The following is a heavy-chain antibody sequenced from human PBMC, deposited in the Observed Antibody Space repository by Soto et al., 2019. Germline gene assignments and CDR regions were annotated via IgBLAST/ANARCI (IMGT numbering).Heavy chain of an antibody. J-gene: IGHJ4*02. CDR1: GLSFSGSA. Sequence: GGSLRLSCKVSGLSFSGSAIHWVRQASGKGLEWVGHIRDKANHYATAYAASLKGRFIISRDDSDNTAYLQMNGLKTEDTAVYYCTRPPSGSYGDDLDYWGQGTLVTVSS. D-gene: IGHD1-26*01. CDR2: IRDKANHYAT. V-gene: IGHV3-73*01. CDR3: TRPPSGSYGDDLDY.